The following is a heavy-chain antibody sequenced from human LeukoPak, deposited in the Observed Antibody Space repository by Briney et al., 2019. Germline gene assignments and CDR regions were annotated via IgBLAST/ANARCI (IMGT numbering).Heavy chain of an antibody. CDR3: ARSSILEWLPYYYYYMDV. CDR1: GFTFSSYS. D-gene: IGHD3-3*01. J-gene: IGHJ6*03. CDR2: ISSSSSYI. V-gene: IGHV3-21*01. Sequence: GGSLRLSCAASGFTFSSYSMNWVRQAPGKGLEWVSSISSSSSYIYYADSVKGRFTISRDNAKNSLYLQMNSLRAEDTAVYYCARSSILEWLPYYYYYMDVWGEGTMVTVSS.